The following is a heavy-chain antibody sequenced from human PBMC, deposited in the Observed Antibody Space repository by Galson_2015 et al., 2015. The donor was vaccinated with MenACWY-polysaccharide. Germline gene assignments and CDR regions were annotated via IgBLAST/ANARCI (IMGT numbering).Heavy chain of an antibody. D-gene: IGHD2-2*01. V-gene: IGHV1-2*02. J-gene: IGHJ4*02. CDR1: GYTFTGYY. CDR2: INPNSGDT. Sequence: SVKVSCKASGYTFTGYYMHWVRQAPGQGLEWMGWINPNSGDTNYAQNFQGRVTMTRDTSISTAYMELSRLRSDDTAVFYCAREARHCSSSSCSIDDWGQGTLVTVSS. CDR3: AREARHCSSSSCSIDD.